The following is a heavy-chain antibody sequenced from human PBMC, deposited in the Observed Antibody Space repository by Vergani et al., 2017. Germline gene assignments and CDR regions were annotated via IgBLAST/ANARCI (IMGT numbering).Heavy chain of an antibody. CDR1: GYTFTSYY. CDR3: ARDLVPSSSWYDWFDP. CDR2: INPSGGST. Sequence: QVQLVQSGAEVKKPGASVKVSCKASGYTFTSYYMHWVRQAPGQGLELMGIINPSGGSTSYAQKFQGRVTMTRDTSTSTVYMELSSLRSEDTAVYYCARDLVPSSSWYDWFDPWGQGTLVTVSS. D-gene: IGHD6-13*01. V-gene: IGHV1-46*03. J-gene: IGHJ5*02.